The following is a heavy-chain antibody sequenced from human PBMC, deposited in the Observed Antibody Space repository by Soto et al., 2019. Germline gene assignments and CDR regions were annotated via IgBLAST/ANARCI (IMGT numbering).Heavy chain of an antibody. V-gene: IGHV4-59*01. D-gene: IGHD2-2*01. CDR3: ARSYCSGTSCYLPAVMIAFDI. Sequence: PSQTLSLTCTVACGSSRSFYWSCLSQPPGKGLEWIGYIYYSGSTNYNPSLKGRVTISVDTSKNQFSLKLSSVTAADTAVYYCARSYCSGTSCYLPAVMIAFDIWGQGTMVTVSS. CDR1: CGSSRSFY. CDR2: IYYSGST. J-gene: IGHJ3*02.